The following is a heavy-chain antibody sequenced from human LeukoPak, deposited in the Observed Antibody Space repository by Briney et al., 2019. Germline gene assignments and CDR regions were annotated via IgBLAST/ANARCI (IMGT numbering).Heavy chain of an antibody. CDR2: ISSSSSYI. D-gene: IGHD2-2*01. CDR3: ARDPLGYCSSTSCFIYMDV. CDR1: GFTFSSYS. Sequence: PRGSLRLSCAASGFTFSSYSMNWVRQAPGKGLEWVSSISSSSSYIYYADSVKGRFTISRDNAKNSLYLQMNSLRAEDTAVYYYARDPLGYCSSTSCFIYMDVWGKGTTVTVSS. J-gene: IGHJ6*03. V-gene: IGHV3-21*01.